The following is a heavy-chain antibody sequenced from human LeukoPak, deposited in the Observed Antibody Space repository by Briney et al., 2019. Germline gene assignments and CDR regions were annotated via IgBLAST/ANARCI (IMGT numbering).Heavy chain of an antibody. CDR1: GFTFSSYS. J-gene: IGHJ4*02. CDR3: ARDFYMVRGVIDY. CDR2: ISSSSSYI. Sequence: GGSLRLSCAASGFTFSSYSMNWVRQAPGKGLEWVSSISSSSSYIYYADSVKGRFTISRDNAKNSLYLQMNSLRAEDTAVYYCARDFYMVRGVIDYWGQGTLVTVSS. D-gene: IGHD3-10*01. V-gene: IGHV3-21*01.